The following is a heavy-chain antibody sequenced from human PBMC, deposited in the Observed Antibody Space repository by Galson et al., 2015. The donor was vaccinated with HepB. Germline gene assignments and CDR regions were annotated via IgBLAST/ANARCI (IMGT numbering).Heavy chain of an antibody. CDR2: IKQDGSEI. CDR3: ARDERGNWFDP. V-gene: IGHV3-7*01. CDR1: GFTFSNYW. J-gene: IGHJ5*02. D-gene: IGHD3-10*01. Sequence: SLRLSCAASGFTFSNYWMSWVRQAPGQGLEWVANIKQDGSEIYYVDPVKGRFTISRDKAKNSLYLQMNSLRAEDTAVYYCARDERGNWFDPWGQGTLVTVSS.